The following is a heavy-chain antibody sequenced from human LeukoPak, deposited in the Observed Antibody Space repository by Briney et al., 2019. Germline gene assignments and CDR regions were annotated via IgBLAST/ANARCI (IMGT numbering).Heavy chain of an antibody. V-gene: IGHV4-39*01. CDR3: TSRGFRLPLDAFDV. CDR2: IYNDGDT. Sequence: SAAHSLKCTVTGLPITLSAYYWPWVRQSPGRGLEWLGSIYNDGDTYYDPSFESRVTIAIETSKNQFSLKMTSVTAADAAAYYCTSRGFRLPLDAFDVWGQGTRVAVSS. CDR1: GLPITLSAYY. J-gene: IGHJ3*01. D-gene: IGHD5-24*01.